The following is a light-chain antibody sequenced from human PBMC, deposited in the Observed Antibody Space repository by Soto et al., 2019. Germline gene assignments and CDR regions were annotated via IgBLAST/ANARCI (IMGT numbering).Light chain of an antibody. V-gene: IGLV2-14*03. J-gene: IGLJ1*01. CDR3: SSFTSSTTYV. Sequence: QSALTQPASVSGSPGQSITVSCTGSTSDVGRYKSVSWYQHHPGTAPKLLIYDVSKRPSGVSSRFSGSRSGNTASLTISGLQTEDEADYYCSSFTSSTTYVFGTGTKVTVL. CDR1: TSDVGRYKS. CDR2: DVS.